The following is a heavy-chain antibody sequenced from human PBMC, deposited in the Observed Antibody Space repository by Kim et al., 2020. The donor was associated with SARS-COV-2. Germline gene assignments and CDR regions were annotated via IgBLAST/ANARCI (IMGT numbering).Heavy chain of an antibody. D-gene: IGHD6-13*01. CDR1: GFTFSSYA. CDR2: ISGSGGST. V-gene: IGHV3-23*01. J-gene: IGHJ4*02. Sequence: GGSLRLSCAASGFTFSSYAMSWVRQAPGKGLEWVSAISGSGGSTYYADSAKGRFTISRDNSKNTLYLQMNSLRAEDTAVYYCAKGGASSSWYEVDYWGQGTLVTVSS. CDR3: AKGGASSSWYEVDY.